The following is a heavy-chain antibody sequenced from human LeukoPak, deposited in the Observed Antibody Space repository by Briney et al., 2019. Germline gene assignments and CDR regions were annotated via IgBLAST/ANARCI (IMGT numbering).Heavy chain of an antibody. V-gene: IGHV3-21*01. J-gene: IGHJ6*02. CDR3: ARDGYSYGYYGMDV. Sequence: PGGSLRLSCAASGFTFSSYSMNWVRQAPGKGLEWVSSSSSSSSYIYYADSVKGRFTISRDNAKNSLYLQMNSLRAEDTAVYYCARDGYSYGYYGMDVWGQGTTVTVSS. D-gene: IGHD5-18*01. CDR1: GFTFSSYS. CDR2: SSSSSSYI.